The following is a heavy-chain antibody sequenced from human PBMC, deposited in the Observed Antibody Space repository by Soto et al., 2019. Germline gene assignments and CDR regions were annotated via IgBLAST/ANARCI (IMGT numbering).Heavy chain of an antibody. D-gene: IGHD3-22*01. V-gene: IGHV3-23*01. J-gene: IGHJ4*02. CDR2: ISGSGGST. Sequence: GGSLRLSCAASGFTFSGYAMSWVRQAPGKGLEWVSDISGSGGSTYYADSVKGRFTISRDNSKNTLYLQMNSLRADHKPVYYCAKFYYDSSGYFGPFDYWGQGT. CDR1: GFTFSGYA. CDR3: AKFYYDSSGYFGPFDY.